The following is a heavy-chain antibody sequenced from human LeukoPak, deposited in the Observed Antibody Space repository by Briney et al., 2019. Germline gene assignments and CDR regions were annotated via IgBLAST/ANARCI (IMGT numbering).Heavy chain of an antibody. Sequence: SGGSLRLSCAASGFTFSSYSMNWVRQAPGKGLEWVSYISSSSSTIYYADSVKGRFTISRDNAKNSLYLQMNSLRAEDTAVYYCAKADSYSYGSPEYWGQGTLVTVSS. CDR2: ISSSSSTI. CDR1: GFTFSSYS. CDR3: AKADSYSYGSPEY. D-gene: IGHD5-18*01. J-gene: IGHJ4*02. V-gene: IGHV3-48*01.